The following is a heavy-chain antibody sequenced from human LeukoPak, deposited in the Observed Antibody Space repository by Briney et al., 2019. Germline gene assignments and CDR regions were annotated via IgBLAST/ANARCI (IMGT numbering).Heavy chain of an antibody. Sequence: GGSLRLSCAASGYTFRSYWMSWVRQAPGEGLVWVANINQGGSVKYYVDSVKGRFTISRDDAKNSLYVQMNSLRDEDTAVYYCARVGYSGWNLEYWGQGTLVTVSS. V-gene: IGHV3-7*01. CDR3: ARVGYSGWNLEY. CDR2: INQGGSVK. J-gene: IGHJ4*02. CDR1: GYTFRSYW. D-gene: IGHD5-12*01.